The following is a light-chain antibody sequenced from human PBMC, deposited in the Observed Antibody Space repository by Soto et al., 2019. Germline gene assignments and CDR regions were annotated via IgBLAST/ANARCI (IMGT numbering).Light chain of an antibody. CDR3: ISFLGGPVV. J-gene: IGLJ2*01. CDR2: EVN. CDR1: SSDVGDYNY. V-gene: IGLV2-8*01. Sequence: QSALTQPPSASGSPGQSVTIPCTGTSSDVGDYNYVSWYQQHPGKVPKLIIYEVNKRPSGVPDRFSGSKSGNTASLTVSGPRVGEEADNYCISFLGGPVVFGGGTNLTAL.